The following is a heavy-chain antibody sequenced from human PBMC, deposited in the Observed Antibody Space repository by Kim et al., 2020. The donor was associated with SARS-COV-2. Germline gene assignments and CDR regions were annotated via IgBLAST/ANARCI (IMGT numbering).Heavy chain of an antibody. J-gene: IGHJ4*02. V-gene: IGHV3-30*18. D-gene: IGHD3-10*01. CDR2: ISYDGSNK. CDR3: AKPWRGITMVRGVIISDY. Sequence: GGSLRLSCAASGFTFSSYGMHWVRQAPGKGLEWVAVISYDGSNKYYADSVKGRFTISRDNSKNTLYLQMNSLRAEDTAVYYCAKPWRGITMVRGVIISDYWGQGTLVTVSS. CDR1: GFTFSSYG.